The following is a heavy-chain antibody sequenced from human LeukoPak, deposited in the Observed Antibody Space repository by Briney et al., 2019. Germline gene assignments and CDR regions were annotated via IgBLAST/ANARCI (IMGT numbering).Heavy chain of an antibody. J-gene: IGHJ4*02. CDR2: IGGSGSTT. D-gene: IGHD6-13*01. CDR3: ARKGSRTIATGGFDC. Sequence: GGSLRLSCAASGFTFSSYAMSWVRQAPGKGLEWISTIGGSGSTTYYGDSVKGRFTISRDSSKNTLDLQMNSLRAEDTAVYYCARKGSRTIATGGFDCWGQGTLVIVSS. V-gene: IGHV3-23*01. CDR1: GFTFSSYA.